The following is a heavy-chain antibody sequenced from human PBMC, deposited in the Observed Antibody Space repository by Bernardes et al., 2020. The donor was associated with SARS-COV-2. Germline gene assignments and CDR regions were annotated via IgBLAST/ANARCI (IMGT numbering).Heavy chain of an antibody. J-gene: IGHJ4*02. Sequence: WGSLRLWCAASGFTFNYRWMTWVRQAPGMGLEWVADINMDGSQKHYLDSVRGRFSISRDNARNALYLQMNNVSVEDAGLYYCATDIIHFSWGQGTLVTVSS. V-gene: IGHV3-7*01. D-gene: IGHD3-3*02. CDR2: INMDGSQK. CDR3: ATDIIHFS. CDR1: GFTFNYRW.